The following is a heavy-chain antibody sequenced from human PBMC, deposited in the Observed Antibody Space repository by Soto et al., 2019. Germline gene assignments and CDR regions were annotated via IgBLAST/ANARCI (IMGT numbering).Heavy chain of an antibody. CDR3: ARVHGSGAPGYYGMDV. J-gene: IGHJ6*02. CDR2: IGTAGDT. Sequence: GGSLRLSCAASGFTFSSYDMHWVRQATGKGLEWVSAIGTAGDTYYPGSVKGRFTISRENAKNSLYLQMNSLRAGDTAVYYCARVHGSGAPGYYGMDVWGQGTTVTVSS. D-gene: IGHD3-10*01. CDR1: GFTFSSYD. V-gene: IGHV3-13*01.